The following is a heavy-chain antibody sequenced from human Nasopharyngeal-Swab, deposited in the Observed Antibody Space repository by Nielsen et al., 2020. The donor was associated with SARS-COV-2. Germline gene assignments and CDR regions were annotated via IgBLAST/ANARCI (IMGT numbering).Heavy chain of an antibody. CDR3: TTSGYDSTSDAFDI. CDR1: GLTFSNAW. D-gene: IGHD3-22*01. Sequence: GSLRLSCAASGLTFSNAWMSWVRQAPGKGLEWVGRIKSKTDGGTTDYAAPVKGRFTISRDDSKNTLYLQMNSLKTEDTAVYYCTTSGYDSTSDAFDIWGQGTMVTVSS. J-gene: IGHJ3*02. CDR2: IKSKTDGGTT. V-gene: IGHV3-15*01.